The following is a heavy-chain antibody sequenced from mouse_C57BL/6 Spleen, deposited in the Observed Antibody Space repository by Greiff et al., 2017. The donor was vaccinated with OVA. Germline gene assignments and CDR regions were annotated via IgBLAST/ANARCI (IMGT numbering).Heavy chain of an antibody. J-gene: IGHJ2*01. CDR1: GFTFSSYA. D-gene: IGHD2-12*01. CDR2: ISDGGSYT. Sequence: EVKLQESGGGLVKPGGSLKLSCAASGFTFSSYAMSWVRQTPEKRLEWVATISDGGSYTYYPDNVKGRFTISRDNAKNNLYLQMSHLKSEDTAMYYCARDHYMDYWGQGTTLTVSS. CDR3: ARDHYMDY. V-gene: IGHV5-4*01.